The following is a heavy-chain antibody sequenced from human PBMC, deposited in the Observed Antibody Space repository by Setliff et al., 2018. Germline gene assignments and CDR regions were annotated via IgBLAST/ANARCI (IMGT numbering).Heavy chain of an antibody. J-gene: IGHJ6*03. V-gene: IGHV4-61*09. CDR3: ARVTGFFYVDA. CDR1: GDSINSRTNY. Sequence: SETLSLTCTVSGDSINSRTNYWSWIRQPAGKGPEWIGHIYTTWSTNYNPSLRSRATISLDASKNQFSLSLTSVTAADTAVYYCARVTGFFYVDAWGKGTTVTVSS. CDR2: IYTTWST.